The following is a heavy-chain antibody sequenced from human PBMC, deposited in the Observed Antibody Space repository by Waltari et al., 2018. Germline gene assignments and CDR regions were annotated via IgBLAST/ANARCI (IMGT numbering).Heavy chain of an antibody. V-gene: IGHV3-48*02. J-gene: IGHJ4*02. CDR2: ISSGSGFI. CDR3: VRAGHLDC. CDR1: GFPFSTYY. Sequence: EVQLVESGGGLVHHGGSIRLPCAAAGFPFSTYYMNWVRQAPGKGVEWVSSISSGSGFIYYADSVKGRFTISRDNAKDSLYLQMNSLRDEDTALYYCVRAGHLDCWGQGTLVTVSS.